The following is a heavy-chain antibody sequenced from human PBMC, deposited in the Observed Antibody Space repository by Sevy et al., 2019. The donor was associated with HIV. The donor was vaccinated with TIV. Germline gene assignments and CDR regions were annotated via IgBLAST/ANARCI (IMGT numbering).Heavy chain of an antibody. J-gene: IGHJ4*02. D-gene: IGHD2-8*01. CDR3: AREGCTKPHDY. CDR1: GFTFSKYS. CDR2: LSFGRGEI. Sequence: GGSLRLSCAASGFTFSKYSMSWVRQPPGKGLEWVSTLSFGRGEINYADSVKGRFTISRNNSKRSEYLQINNLRPEDTAVYYCAREGCTKPHDYWGQGTLVTVSS. V-gene: IGHV3-23*01.